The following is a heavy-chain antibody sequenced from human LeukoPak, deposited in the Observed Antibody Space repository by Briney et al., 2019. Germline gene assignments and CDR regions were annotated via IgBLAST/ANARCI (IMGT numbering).Heavy chain of an antibody. CDR3: ARILRYFDWYYYYYYMDV. CDR2: INHSGST. CDR1: GGSFSGYY. J-gene: IGHJ6*03. D-gene: IGHD3-9*01. V-gene: IGHV4-34*01. Sequence: SETLSLTCAVYGGSFSGYYWSWIRQPPGKGLEWIGEINHSGSTNYNPSLKSRVTISVDTSKNQFSLKLSSVTAADTAVYYCARILRYFDWYYYYYYMDVWGKGTTVTVSS.